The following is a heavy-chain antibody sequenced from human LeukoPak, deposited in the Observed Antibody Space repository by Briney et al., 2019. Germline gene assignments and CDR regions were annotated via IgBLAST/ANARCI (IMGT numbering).Heavy chain of an antibody. V-gene: IGHV3-7*01. D-gene: IGHD2-15*01. CDR3: ARVAGAYYYYYMDV. J-gene: IGHJ6*03. CDR1: GFTFSSYW. Sequence: GGSLRLSCAASGFTFSSYWMSWVRQAPGKGLEWVANIKQDGSEKYYVDSVKGRFTISRDNAKNSLYLQMNSLRAEDTAVYYCARVAGAYYYYYMDVWGKGTTVTVSS. CDR2: IKQDGSEK.